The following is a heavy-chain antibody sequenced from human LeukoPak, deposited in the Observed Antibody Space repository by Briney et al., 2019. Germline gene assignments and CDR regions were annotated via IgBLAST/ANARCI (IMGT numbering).Heavy chain of an antibody. D-gene: IGHD2-15*01. Sequence: GGSLRLSCAASGFTFSSYSMNWVRQAPGKGLEWVSYISSSSSTIYYADSVKGRFTISRDNAKNSLYLQMNSLRAEDTAVYYCARVRTRAASVYFDYWGQGTLVTVSS. CDR2: ISSSSSTI. CDR3: ARVRTRAASVYFDY. V-gene: IGHV3-48*04. CDR1: GFTFSSYS. J-gene: IGHJ4*02.